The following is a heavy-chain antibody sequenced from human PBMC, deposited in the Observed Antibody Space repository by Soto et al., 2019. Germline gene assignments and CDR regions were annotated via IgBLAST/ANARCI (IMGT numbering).Heavy chain of an antibody. CDR3: ARSDYYGSPYYYYGMDV. CDR2: IYYSGST. Sequence: SETLSLTCTVSGGSISSYYWSWIRQPPGKGLEWIGYIYYSGSTNYNPSLKSRVTISVDTSKNQFSLKLSSVTAADTAVYYCARSDYYGSPYYYYGMDVWGQGTTVTVSS. V-gene: IGHV4-59*01. J-gene: IGHJ6*02. D-gene: IGHD3-10*01. CDR1: GGSISSYY.